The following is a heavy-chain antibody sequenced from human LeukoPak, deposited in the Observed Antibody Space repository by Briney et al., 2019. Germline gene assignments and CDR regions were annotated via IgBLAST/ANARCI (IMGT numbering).Heavy chain of an antibody. D-gene: IGHD4-17*01. J-gene: IGHJ3*02. V-gene: IGHV3-33*06. CDR1: GLTFSSYG. CDR3: AKDRSVTRDAFDI. Sequence: GGSLRLSCAASGLTFSSYGMHGVRQAPGKGREWVAVIWYEGSNKFCAVSVKGRFTVSRDNSKNTLYLQMNSLRAEDTAVYYCAKDRSVTRDAFDIWGQGTMVTVSS. CDR2: IWYEGSNK.